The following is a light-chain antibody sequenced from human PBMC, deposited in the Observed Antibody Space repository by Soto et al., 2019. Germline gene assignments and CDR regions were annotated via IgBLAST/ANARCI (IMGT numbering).Light chain of an antibody. V-gene: IGKV3-15*01. CDR3: QHYNNLPLT. CDR1: QSVRSD. Sequence: DIVMTQSPATLSVSPGEGATLSCRASQSVRSDLAWYQHKPGLAPRLLIYGVSTRATGIPVRFSGSGSGTEFTLSISSLQSEDSAIYYCQHYNNLPLTFGGGTKVDIK. CDR2: GVS. J-gene: IGKJ4*01.